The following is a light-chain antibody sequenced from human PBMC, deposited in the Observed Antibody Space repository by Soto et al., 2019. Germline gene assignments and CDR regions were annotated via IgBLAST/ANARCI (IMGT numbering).Light chain of an antibody. CDR1: QSISSY. Sequence: DIQMTQSPSSLSASVGDRFTITCRATQSISSYLNWYQQKPGKAPKLLIYAASSLQSGVPSRFSGSGFGTDFTLTISSLQPEDFATYYCQQSYSTRWAFGQGTKVDIK. CDR2: AAS. J-gene: IGKJ1*01. V-gene: IGKV1-39*01. CDR3: QQSYSTRWA.